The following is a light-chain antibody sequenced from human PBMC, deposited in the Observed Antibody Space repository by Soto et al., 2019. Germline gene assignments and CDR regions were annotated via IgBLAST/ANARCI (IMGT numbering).Light chain of an antibody. J-gene: IGKJ1*01. CDR3: QQYNGFPWT. Sequence: EIVMTQSPATLSVSTGERATLSCRASQSISNNLAWYQHKPGQAPRLLIYGASTMATGIPAKISGSGSGTEFTVTISSLQSEDFAVYYCQQYNGFPWTFGNGTKVAIK. CDR2: GAS. CDR1: QSISNN. V-gene: IGKV3-15*01.